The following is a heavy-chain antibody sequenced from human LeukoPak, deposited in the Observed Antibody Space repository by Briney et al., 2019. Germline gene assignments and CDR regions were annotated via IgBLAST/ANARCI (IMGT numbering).Heavy chain of an antibody. J-gene: IGHJ4*02. Sequence: GGSLRLSCAASGFTFSDYYMSWIRQAPGKGLEWVANIKQDGSEKYYVDSVKGRFTISRDNAKNSLYLQMISLRAEDTAVFYCARASKLRLGGLWHKYFDYWGQGTLVTVSS. CDR3: ARASKLRLGGLWHKYFDY. CDR1: GFTFSDYY. V-gene: IGHV3-7*01. CDR2: IKQDGSEK. D-gene: IGHD3-16*01.